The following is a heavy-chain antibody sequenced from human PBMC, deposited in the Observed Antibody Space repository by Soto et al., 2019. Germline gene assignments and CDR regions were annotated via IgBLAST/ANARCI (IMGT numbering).Heavy chain of an antibody. CDR3: ARPRYWGYACYHNHYSGRDV. V-gene: IGHV1-69*08. D-gene: IGHD2-21*02. CDR1: GGTFSSYT. Sequence: QVRLVQSGAEVKKSGSSVKVSCMASGGTFSSYTVNWLRQAPGRGLEWMGRVIPVLTTTDYAQKFGGRVTCTAEKSANAFYRELTSVSSEDPAFYYGARPRYWGYACYHNHYSGRDVGGEGTTVTVPS. CDR2: VIPVLTTT. J-gene: IGHJ6*04.